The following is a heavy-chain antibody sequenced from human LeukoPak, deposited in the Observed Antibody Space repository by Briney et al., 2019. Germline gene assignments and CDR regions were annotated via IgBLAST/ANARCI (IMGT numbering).Heavy chain of an antibody. CDR2: IYYSGST. CDR1: GGSIGSYY. D-gene: IGHD3-3*01. CDR3: PRHSSGYYYLDY. J-gene: IGHJ4*02. Sequence: SETLSLTCNVSGGSIGSYYWSWIRQSPGKGLEWIGYIYYSGSTHYNPSLESRVTISVDTSKKHLSPKLSSVTAADTAVYYCPRHSSGYYYLDYWGQGTLVTVSS. V-gene: IGHV4-59*08.